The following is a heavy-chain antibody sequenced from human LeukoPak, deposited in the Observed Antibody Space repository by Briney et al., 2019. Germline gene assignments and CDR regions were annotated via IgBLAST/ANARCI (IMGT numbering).Heavy chain of an antibody. CDR1: GGSISSSNW. CDR2: IYHSGST. D-gene: IGHD1-26*01. J-gene: IGHJ4*02. Sequence: SETLSLTCAVSGGSISSSNWWSWVRQPPGKGLEWIGEIYHSGSTNYNPSLKSRVTISVDTSKNQFSLKLSSVTAADTAVYYCARVSRELLSEEYWGQGTLVTVSS. V-gene: IGHV4-4*02. CDR3: ARVSRELLSEEY.